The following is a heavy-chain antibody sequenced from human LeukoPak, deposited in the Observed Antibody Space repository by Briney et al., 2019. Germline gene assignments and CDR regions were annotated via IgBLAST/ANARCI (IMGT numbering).Heavy chain of an antibody. V-gene: IGHV3-33*01. D-gene: IGHD5-24*01. CDR1: GFTFSSYG. J-gene: IGHJ4*02. CDR3: ARAMATMPLLDY. CDR2: ICYDGSNK. Sequence: GGSLRRSRAASGFTFSSYGMHWVRQAPGKGLEWVAVICYDGSNKYHAESVKGRFIIYRDNSKNTLYLQMNSLRAEDTAVYYCARAMATMPLLDYWGQGTLVTVSS.